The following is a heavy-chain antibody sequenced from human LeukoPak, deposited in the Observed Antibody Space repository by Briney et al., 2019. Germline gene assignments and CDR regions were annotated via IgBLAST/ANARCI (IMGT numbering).Heavy chain of an antibody. J-gene: IGHJ4*02. CDR2: IYYSGST. CDR1: GGPISSSSYY. D-gene: IGHD1-26*01. V-gene: IGHV4-39*01. CDR3: ARWEGYFDY. Sequence: SETLSLTCTVSGGPISSSSYYWGWIRQPPGKGLEWIGSIYYSGSTYYNPSLKSRVTISVDTSKNQFSLKLSSVTAADTAVYYCARWEGYFDYWGQGTLVTVSS.